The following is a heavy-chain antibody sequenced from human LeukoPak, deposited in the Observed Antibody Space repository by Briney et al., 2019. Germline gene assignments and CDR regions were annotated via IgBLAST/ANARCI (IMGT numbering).Heavy chain of an antibody. CDR3: AKGIYSSGWSYFDY. CDR2: LSGSGITT. V-gene: IGHV3-23*01. Sequence: GVSLRLSCAASGFTFSNSAMRWVRQAPGKGLEGVATLSGSGITTYYADSVKGRFTISRDNSKNTLYLQMNSLRAEDTAVYYCAKGIYSSGWSYFDYWGHGTLVTVSS. J-gene: IGHJ4*01. D-gene: IGHD6-19*01. CDR1: GFTFSNSA.